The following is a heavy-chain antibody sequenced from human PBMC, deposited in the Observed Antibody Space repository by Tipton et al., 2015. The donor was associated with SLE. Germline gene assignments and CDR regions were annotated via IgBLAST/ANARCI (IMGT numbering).Heavy chain of an antibody. CDR3: ARELVGYDYVWGSYRPWYFDL. D-gene: IGHD3-16*02. Sequence: GLVKPSETLSLTCAVSGYSISSGYYWGWIRQPPGKGLEWIGSIYHSGSTYYNPSLKSRVTISVDTSKNQFSLKLSSVTAADTAVYYCARELVGYDYVWGSYRPWYFDLWGRGTLVTVSS. CDR2: IYHSGST. V-gene: IGHV4-38-2*02. J-gene: IGHJ2*01. CDR1: GYSISSGYY.